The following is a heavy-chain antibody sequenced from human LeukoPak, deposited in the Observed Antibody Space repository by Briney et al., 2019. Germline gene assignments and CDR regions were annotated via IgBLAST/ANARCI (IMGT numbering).Heavy chain of an antibody. V-gene: IGHV4-4*07. CDR3: AREFFSSGWYGKMDV. J-gene: IGHJ6*02. D-gene: IGHD6-19*01. CDR1: GGSISSYY. Sequence: SETLSLTCTVSGGSISSYYWSWIRQPAGKGLEWIGRIYTSGSTNYNPSLKSRVTISVDTSKNQFSLKLSSVTAADTAVYYCAREFFSSGWYGKMDVWGQGTTVTVSS. CDR2: IYTSGST.